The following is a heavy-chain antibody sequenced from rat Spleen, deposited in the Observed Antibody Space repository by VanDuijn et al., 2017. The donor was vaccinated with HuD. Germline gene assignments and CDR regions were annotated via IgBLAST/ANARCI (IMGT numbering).Heavy chain of an antibody. CDR2: ITNTGGST. V-gene: IGHV5S11*01. CDR1: GFTFSDYY. J-gene: IGHJ4*01. D-gene: IGHD4-3*01. Sequence: EVQLVESGGGLVQPGRSLKLSCAASGFTFSDYYMAWVRQAPTKGLEWVSSITNTGGSTYYPDSVKGRFTLSRDNAKSSLYLQMDSLRSEETATYYCARHNSGYGVIYVWGQGASVTVSS. CDR3: ARHNSGYGVIYV.